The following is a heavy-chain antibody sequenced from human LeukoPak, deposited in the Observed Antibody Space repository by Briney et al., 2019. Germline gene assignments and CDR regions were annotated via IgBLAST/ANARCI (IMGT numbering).Heavy chain of an antibody. Sequence: GGSLRLSCAASGFTFDDYAMHWVRQAPGKGLEWVSGISWNSGSIGYADSVKGRFTISRDNAKNSLYLQMDSLRVEDTAVYYCARDPYSGNYGAYYYYYMDVWGKGTTVTISS. CDR2: ISWNSGSI. CDR3: ARDPYSGNYGAYYYYYMDV. CDR1: GFTFDDYA. D-gene: IGHD1-26*01. J-gene: IGHJ6*03. V-gene: IGHV3-9*01.